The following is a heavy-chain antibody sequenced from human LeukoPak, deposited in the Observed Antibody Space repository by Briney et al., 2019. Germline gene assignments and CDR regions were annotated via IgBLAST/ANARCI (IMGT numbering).Heavy chain of an antibody. CDR3: ARASGCYDY. D-gene: IGHD1-26*01. CDR1: GFTFSVYG. V-gene: IGHV3-33*01. J-gene: IGHJ4*02. CDR2: IWSDGSNK. Sequence: PGGPLRLSCAASGFTFSVYGMHWVRPAPGKGLEGMAVIWSDGSNKYYADSVKGRFTISRDNSKDTLYLQMNSLRADDTAVYYCARASGCYDYWGQGTLVTVSS.